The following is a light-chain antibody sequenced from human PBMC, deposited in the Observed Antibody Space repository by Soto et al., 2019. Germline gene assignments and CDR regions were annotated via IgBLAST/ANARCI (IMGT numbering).Light chain of an antibody. CDR3: QRYGSSPLYA. CDR2: GTS. CDR1: QSVNSDY. V-gene: IGKV3-20*01. J-gene: IGKJ2*01. Sequence: EIVLTQSPGTLSLSPGERATFSCRASQSVNSDYLAWYQQRPGLAPRLLIYGTSNRATGITDRFSGSGSGTDFTLTINTLEPADFAVYYCQRYGSSPLYAFGQGTKLEIK.